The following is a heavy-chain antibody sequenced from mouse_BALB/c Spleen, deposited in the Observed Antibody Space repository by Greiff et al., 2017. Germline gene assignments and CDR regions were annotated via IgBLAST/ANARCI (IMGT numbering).Heavy chain of an antibody. J-gene: IGHJ1*01. V-gene: IGHV5-6-4*01. CDR2: ISSGGSYT. Sequence: EVKLMESGGGLVKPGGSLKLSCAASGFTFSSYTMSWVRQTPEKRLEWVATISSGGSYTYYPDSVKGRFTISRDNAKNTLYLQMSSLKSEDTAMYYCTRDKDYGSRWYFDVWGAGTTVTVSS. D-gene: IGHD2-1*01. CDR3: TRDKDYGSRWYFDV. CDR1: GFTFSSYT.